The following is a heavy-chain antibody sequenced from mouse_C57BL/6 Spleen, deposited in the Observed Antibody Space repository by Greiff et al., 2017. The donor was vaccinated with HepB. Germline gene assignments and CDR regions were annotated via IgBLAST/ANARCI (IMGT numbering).Heavy chain of an antibody. CDR1: GYTFTDYY. Sequence: EVQLQQSGPELVKPGASVKISCKASGYTFTDYYMNWVKQSHGKSLEWIGDINPNNGGTSYNQKFKGKATLTVDKSSSTAYMELRSLTSEDSAVYYCAINYYGSSDEAYWGQGTLVTVSA. CDR2: INPNNGGT. V-gene: IGHV1-26*01. D-gene: IGHD1-1*01. J-gene: IGHJ3*01. CDR3: AINYYGSSDEAY.